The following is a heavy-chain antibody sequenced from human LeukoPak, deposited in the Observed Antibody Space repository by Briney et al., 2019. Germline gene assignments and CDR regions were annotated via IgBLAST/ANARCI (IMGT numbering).Heavy chain of an antibody. Sequence: PSETLSLTCTVSGDSISSGNYYWGRIRQPPGKGLEWIGSIYYSGSTYYNPSLKSRVTISVDTSKNQFSLKLSSVTAADTAVYYCARWGTAYCGGDCPPTYYGMDVWGQGTTVTVSS. CDR1: GDSISSGNYY. J-gene: IGHJ6*02. D-gene: IGHD2-21*02. CDR3: ARWGTAYCGGDCPPTYYGMDV. CDR2: IYYSGST. V-gene: IGHV4-39*07.